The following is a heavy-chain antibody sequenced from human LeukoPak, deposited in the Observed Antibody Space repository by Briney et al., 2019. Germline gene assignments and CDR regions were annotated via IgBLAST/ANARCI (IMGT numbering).Heavy chain of an antibody. V-gene: IGHV4-39*01. J-gene: IGHJ4*02. CDR3: ARSSVSSSGCFDY. CDR1: GSTYYS. D-gene: IGHD3-22*01. Sequence: PSETLSLTCTFSGSTYYSWGWIRQPPGKGLEWIGGVYYSGDTYSNPSLISRVTVSLDTSNNQISLKLSSMTAADTAVYYCARSSVSSSGCFDYWGQGTLVTVSS. CDR2: VYYSGDT.